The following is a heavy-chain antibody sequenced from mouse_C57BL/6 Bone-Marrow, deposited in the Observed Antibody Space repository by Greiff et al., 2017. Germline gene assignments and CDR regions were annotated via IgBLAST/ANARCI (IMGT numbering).Heavy chain of an antibody. V-gene: IGHV1-64*01. CDR3: ARPDYYGSNYFDY. Sequence: QVQLQQPGAELVMPGASVKLSCKASGYTFTSYWMHWVKQRPGQGLEWIGMIHPNSGSTNYNEKFKSKATLTVDKSSSTAYMQLSSLTSEDSAVYYCARPDYYGSNYFDYWGQGTTLTVSS. CDR2: IHPNSGST. CDR1: GYTFTSYW. D-gene: IGHD1-1*01. J-gene: IGHJ2*01.